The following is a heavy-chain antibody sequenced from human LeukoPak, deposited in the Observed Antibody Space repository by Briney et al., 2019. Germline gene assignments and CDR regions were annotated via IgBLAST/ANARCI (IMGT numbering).Heavy chain of an antibody. CDR2: ISAYNGNT. D-gene: IGHD3-10*01. CDR3: ARTSYYGPLNWFDP. J-gene: IGHJ5*02. Sequence: ASVKVSCKASGYTFTSYSISWVRQVPGQGLEWMGWISAYNGNTNYAQKLQGRVTMTTDTSTSTAYMELRSLRSDDTAVYYCARTSYYGPLNWFDPWGQGTLVTVYS. CDR1: GYTFTSYS. V-gene: IGHV1-18*01.